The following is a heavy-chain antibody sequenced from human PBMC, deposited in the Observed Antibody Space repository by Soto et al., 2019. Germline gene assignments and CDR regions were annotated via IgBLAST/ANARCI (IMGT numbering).Heavy chain of an antibody. CDR2: INEDGRIA. J-gene: IGHJ4*02. Sequence: GGSLRISCAASGFTFRSYWMHWVRQTPGKGLVWVARINEDGRIASYADSVKGRFTISRDNAKNSLYLQMNSLRAEDTAVYYCARDLNLGSFDYWGQGTLVTVSS. V-gene: IGHV3-74*01. CDR1: GFTFRSYW. CDR3: ARDLNLGSFDY.